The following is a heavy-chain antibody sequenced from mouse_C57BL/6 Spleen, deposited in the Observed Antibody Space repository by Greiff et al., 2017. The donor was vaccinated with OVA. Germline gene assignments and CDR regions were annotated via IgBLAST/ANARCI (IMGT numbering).Heavy chain of an antibody. Sequence: VQLVESGAELVRPGASVTLSCKASGYTFTATYMHWVKQTPVHGLEWIGAIDPETGGTAYNQKFKGKAILTAAKSSSTAYMELRSLTSEDSAVYYCTRFTTVVARDYYFDYWGQGTTLTASS. D-gene: IGHD1-1*01. V-gene: IGHV1-15*01. CDR1: GYTFTATY. CDR2: IDPETGGT. J-gene: IGHJ2*01. CDR3: TRFTTVVARDYYFDY.